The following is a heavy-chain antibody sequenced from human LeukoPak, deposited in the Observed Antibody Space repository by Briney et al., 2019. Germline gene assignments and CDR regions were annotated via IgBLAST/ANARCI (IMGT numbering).Heavy chain of an antibody. CDR2: ISYDGSNK. CDR1: GFTFSSYG. CDR3: AKGRFDN. Sequence: PGGSLRLSCAASGFTFSSYGMPWVRQAPGKGLEWVAVISYDGSNKYYADSVKGRFTISRDNSKNTLYLQMNSLRAEDTAVYYCAKGRFDNWGQGTLVTVSS. J-gene: IGHJ4*02. V-gene: IGHV3-30*18.